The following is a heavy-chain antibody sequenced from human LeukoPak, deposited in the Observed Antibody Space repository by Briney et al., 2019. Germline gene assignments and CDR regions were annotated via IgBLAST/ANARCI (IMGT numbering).Heavy chain of an antibody. CDR2: LIGSSGAT. CDR3: AKGAYDYIEIAYFDY. CDR1: GFTFSSYG. D-gene: IGHD5-12*01. Sequence: GGSLRLSCAASGFTFSSYGMSWVRQAPGKGLEWVAVLIGSSGATDYADSVKGRFTISRDNSKNTLFLQMNSLRAEDTAIYYCAKGAYDYIEIAYFDYRGQGALVTVSS. J-gene: IGHJ4*02. V-gene: IGHV3-23*01.